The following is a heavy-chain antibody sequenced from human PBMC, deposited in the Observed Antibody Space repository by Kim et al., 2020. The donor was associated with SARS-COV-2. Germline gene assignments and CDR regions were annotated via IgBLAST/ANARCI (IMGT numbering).Heavy chain of an antibody. Sequence: ASVKVSCKASGYTFTSYYMNWVRQAPGQGLEWMGLINPSGGSTSYAQKFQGRATMTRDTSTSTVYMELRSLRSEDTAVYYCARASGITMIVVVTAYGMDVWGQGTTVTVSS. V-gene: IGHV1-46*01. CDR3: ARASGITMIVVVTAYGMDV. J-gene: IGHJ6*02. CDR1: GYTFTSYY. D-gene: IGHD3-22*01. CDR2: INPSGGST.